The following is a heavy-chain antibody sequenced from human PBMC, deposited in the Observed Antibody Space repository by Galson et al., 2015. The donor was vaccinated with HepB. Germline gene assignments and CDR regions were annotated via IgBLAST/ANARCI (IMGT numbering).Heavy chain of an antibody. Sequence: CAISGDSVSNKIAAWNWIRQSPSRGLEWLGRTYYRSKWYNDYALSVESRITINADTSKNQFSLQLNSVTPEDTAVYFCTRSMAGSDAWGQGTLVTVSS. CDR2: TYYRSKWYN. CDR1: GDSVSNKIAA. V-gene: IGHV6-1*01. J-gene: IGHJ5*02. D-gene: IGHD6-19*01. CDR3: TRSMAGSDA.